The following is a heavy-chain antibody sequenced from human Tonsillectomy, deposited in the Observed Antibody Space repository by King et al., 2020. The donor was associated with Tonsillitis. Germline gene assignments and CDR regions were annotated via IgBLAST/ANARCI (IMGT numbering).Heavy chain of an antibody. V-gene: IGHV3-30*04. CDR3: ADCYGTAPGFWGPFDH. CDR2: ISSDGSKT. D-gene: IGHD2-21*02. J-gene: IGHJ4*02. Sequence: VQLVESGGGVVQPGRSLRLSCAASGFTFSNYAMHWVRQAPGKGLVWGAVISSDGSKTYYTDSVKGRFTISRDNSKKTVYLQMNSLRHEDTAIYYCADCYGTAPGFWGPFDHWGQGTLVTVSS. CDR1: GFTFSNYA.